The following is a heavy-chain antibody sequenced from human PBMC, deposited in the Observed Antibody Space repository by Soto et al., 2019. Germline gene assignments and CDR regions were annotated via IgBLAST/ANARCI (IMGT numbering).Heavy chain of an antibody. CDR1: GGTFSSYA. CDR2: IIPIFGTA. J-gene: IGHJ3*02. D-gene: IGHD3-22*01. Sequence: ASVKVSCKASGGTFSSYAISWVRQAPGQGLEWMGGIIPIFGTANYAQKFQGRVTITAEESTSTAYMELSSLRSEDTAVYYCASLRATMIVVVWGAFDIWGQGTMVTVSS. CDR3: ASLRATMIVVVWGAFDI. V-gene: IGHV1-69*13.